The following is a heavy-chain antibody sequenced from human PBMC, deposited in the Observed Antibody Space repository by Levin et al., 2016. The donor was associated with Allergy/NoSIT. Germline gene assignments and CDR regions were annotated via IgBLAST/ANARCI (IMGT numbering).Heavy chain of an antibody. CDR2: IDPSDSYT. CDR3: VWSTKAYDFWSGPFDF. CDR1: GHSFTNFW. Sequence: GESLKISCEGSGHSFTNFWISWVRQMPGKGLEWLGRIDPSDSYTNYNPSFQGHVTMSADKSISTASLQWNSLMASDTATYYCVWSTKAYDFWSGPFDFWGQGTLVTVSS. J-gene: IGHJ4*02. V-gene: IGHV5-10-1*01. D-gene: IGHD3-3*01.